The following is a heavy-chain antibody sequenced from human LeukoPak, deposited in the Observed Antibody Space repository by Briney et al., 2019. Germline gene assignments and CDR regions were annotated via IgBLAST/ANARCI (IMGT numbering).Heavy chain of an antibody. J-gene: IGHJ4*02. CDR3: ARGYSSGWFYFDY. D-gene: IGHD6-19*01. V-gene: IGHV3-21*01. CDR2: ISSSSSYI. Sequence: GGSLRLSCAASGFTFSSYWMHWVRQAPGKGLEWVSSISSSSSYIYYADSVKGRFTISRDNAKNSLYLQMNSLRAEDTAVYYCARGYSSGWFYFDYWGQGTLVTVSS. CDR1: GFTFSSYW.